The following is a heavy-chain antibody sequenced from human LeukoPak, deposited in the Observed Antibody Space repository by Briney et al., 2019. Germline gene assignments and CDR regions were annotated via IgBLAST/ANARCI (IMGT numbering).Heavy chain of an antibody. CDR3: ARRVGGFGESASNWFDP. CDR2: INHSVRT. J-gene: IGHJ5*02. Sequence: SETLSLTCAVYGGSFSGYYWSWLRQPPGRGLEWIGEINHSVRTNYNPSLKSGVPISVETSKNQFSLKLSSVTAADTAVYYCARRVGGFGESASNWFDPWGQGTLVTVSS. D-gene: IGHD3-10*01. V-gene: IGHV4-34*01. CDR1: GGSFSGYY.